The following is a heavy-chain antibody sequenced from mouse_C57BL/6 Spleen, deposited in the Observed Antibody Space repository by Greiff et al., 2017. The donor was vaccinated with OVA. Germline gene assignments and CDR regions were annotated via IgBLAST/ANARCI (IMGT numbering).Heavy chain of an antibody. V-gene: IGHV1-81*01. CDR3: AREGAAQDPFAY. J-gene: IGHJ3*01. CDR1: GYTFTSYG. Sequence: QVQLKESGAELARPGASVKLSCKASGYTFTSYGISWVKQRTGQGLEWIGEIYPRSGNTYYNEKFKGKATLTADKSSSTAYMELRSLTSEDSAVYFCAREGAAQDPFAYWGQGTLVTVSA. D-gene: IGHD3-2*02. CDR2: IYPRSGNT.